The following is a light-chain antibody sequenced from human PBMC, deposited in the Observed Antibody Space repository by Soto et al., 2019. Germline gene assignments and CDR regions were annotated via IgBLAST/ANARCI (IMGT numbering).Light chain of an antibody. J-gene: IGKJ1*01. CDR1: QIVSNRY. CDR2: VAS. V-gene: IGKV3-20*01. CDR3: QQYGSSGT. Sequence: EIVLTQSPGTLSLSPGERATFSCRASQIVSNRYLAWYQQKPGQAPRLLIYVASSRATGIPDRFSGSGSGTDFTLTISRLEPEDFAVYYCQQYGSSGTFGQGTKVDI.